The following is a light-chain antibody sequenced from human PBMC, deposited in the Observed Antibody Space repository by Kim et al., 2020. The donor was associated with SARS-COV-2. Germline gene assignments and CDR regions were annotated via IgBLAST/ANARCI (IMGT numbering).Light chain of an antibody. CDR3: QVWDSSSDHRVV. CDR1: SIGSKS. CDR2: YDS. V-gene: IGLV3-21*04. J-gene: IGLJ2*01. Sequence: PGKTARVSCGGKSIGSKSVPWYQQKSGQAPVLVIYYDSDRPSGIPERFSGSNSGNTATLTISRVEVGDEADYYCQVWDSSSDHRVVFGGGTQLTVL.